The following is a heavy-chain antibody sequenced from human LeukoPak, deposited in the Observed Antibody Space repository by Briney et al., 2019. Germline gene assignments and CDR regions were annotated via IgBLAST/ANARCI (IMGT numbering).Heavy chain of an antibody. J-gene: IGHJ4*02. Sequence: SQTLSLTCAISGDSVSINSAAWNWITQSPSRVLEWLGRTSYRSKWYNDYAVSVKSRITINPDTSNNQFSLQLNSVTPEDTAIYYCARDRNGDLQFDYWGQGTLVTVSS. CDR1: GDSVSINSAA. D-gene: IGHD3-10*01. CDR2: TSYRSKWYN. V-gene: IGHV6-1*01. CDR3: ARDRNGDLQFDY.